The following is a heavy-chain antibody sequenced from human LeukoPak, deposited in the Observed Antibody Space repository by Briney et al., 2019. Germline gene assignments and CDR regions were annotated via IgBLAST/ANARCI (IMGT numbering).Heavy chain of an antibody. D-gene: IGHD6-19*01. J-gene: IGHJ4*02. CDR1: GGSISSSSYY. CDR3: ARLGSSAPLYYFDY. V-gene: IGHV4-39*01. CDR2: IYYSGST. Sequence: SETLSLTCTVSGGSISSSSYYWGWIRQPPGKGLEWIGNIYYSGSTYYNPSLKSRVTISADTSKNQFSLKLSSVTAADSAMYYYARLGSSAPLYYFDYWGQGTLVTVSS.